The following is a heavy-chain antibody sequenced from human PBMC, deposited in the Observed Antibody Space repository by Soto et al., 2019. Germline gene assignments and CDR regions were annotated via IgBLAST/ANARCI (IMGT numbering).Heavy chain of an antibody. V-gene: IGHV4-59*08. CDR2: IYYSGST. J-gene: IGHJ4*02. D-gene: IGHD1-26*01. Sequence: PSETLSLTCTVSCGSISSYYWSWIRQPPGKGLEWIGYIYYSGSTNYNPSLKSRVTISVDTSKNQFSLKLSSVTAADTAVYYCARRYGSAIYYWGQGTLVTVS. CDR3: ARRYGSAIYY. CDR1: CGSISSYY.